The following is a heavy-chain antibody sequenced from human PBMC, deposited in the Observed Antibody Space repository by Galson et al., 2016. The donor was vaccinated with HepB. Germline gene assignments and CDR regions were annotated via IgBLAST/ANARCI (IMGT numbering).Heavy chain of an antibody. J-gene: IGHJ4*02. CDR1: GYTFSFFW. Sequence: QSGAEVKKPGESLKISCETSGYTFSFFWIGWVRQMPGKGLERMGIVYPGDSETRYVPSFQGQVTISADRSINTAYLQWSSLKASDSAMYYCVRHRGSGWLAYWGQGTLVTVSS. CDR3: VRHRGSGWLAY. D-gene: IGHD6-19*01. CDR2: VYPGDSET. V-gene: IGHV5-51*01.